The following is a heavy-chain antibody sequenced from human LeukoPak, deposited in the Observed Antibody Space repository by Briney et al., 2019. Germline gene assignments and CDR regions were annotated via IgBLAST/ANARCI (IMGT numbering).Heavy chain of an antibody. D-gene: IGHD6-6*01. V-gene: IGHV3-7*01. CDR1: VFTSSTYW. Sequence: GGSLRLSCAASVFTSSTYWMTWVRQAPGKGLEWVANIKQDGSDKYYVDSVKGRFTISRDNAKNSLYLQMNSLRAEDTAVYYCARFRYSSSAFDYWGQGTLVTVSS. CDR2: IKQDGSDK. J-gene: IGHJ4*02. CDR3: ARFRYSSSAFDY.